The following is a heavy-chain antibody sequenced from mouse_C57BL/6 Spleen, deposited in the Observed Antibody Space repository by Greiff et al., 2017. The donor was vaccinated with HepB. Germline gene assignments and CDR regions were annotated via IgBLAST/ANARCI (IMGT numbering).Heavy chain of an antibody. CDR3: ARGGYGSSYRYYAMDY. CDR1: GYSFTGYY. CDR2: INPSTGGT. Sequence: VQLQQSGPELVKPGASVKISCKASGYSFTGYYMNWVKRSPEKSLEWIGEINPSTGGTTYNQKFKAKATLTVDKSSSTAYMQLKSLTSEDSAVYYCARGGYGSSYRYYAMDYWGQGTSVTVSS. V-gene: IGHV1-42*01. D-gene: IGHD1-1*01. J-gene: IGHJ4*01.